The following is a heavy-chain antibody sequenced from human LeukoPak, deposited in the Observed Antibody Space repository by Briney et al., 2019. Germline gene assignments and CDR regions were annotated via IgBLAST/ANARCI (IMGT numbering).Heavy chain of an antibody. Sequence: GGSLRLSCAASGFTFSSYAMSWVRQAPGKGLEWVSAISGSGGSTYYADSVKGRFTISRDNSKNTLYLQMNSLRAEDTAVYYCAKDQGSGSYYMGVDYWGQGTLVTVSS. D-gene: IGHD1-26*01. J-gene: IGHJ4*02. V-gene: IGHV3-23*01. CDR2: ISGSGGST. CDR3: AKDQGSGSYYMGVDY. CDR1: GFTFSSYA.